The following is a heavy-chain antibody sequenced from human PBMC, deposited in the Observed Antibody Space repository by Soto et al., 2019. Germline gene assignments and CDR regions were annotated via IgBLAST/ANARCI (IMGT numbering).Heavy chain of an antibody. CDR1: GFTFLNHA. Sequence: QVQLVESGGGVVQPGGSLRLSCAASGFTFLNHAMHWVRQSQGKGLECLAVIAYYGSNAFYRDSVKGRFTISRENSKNTLCLQMNSRRSEDAGVYYCARGDREDILVVVGARPGEYGIHIWGQGTTVTVSS. D-gene: IGHD2-15*01. CDR3: ARGDREDILVVVGARPGEYGIHI. CDR2: IAYYGSNA. J-gene: IGHJ6*02. V-gene: IGHV3-30-3*01.